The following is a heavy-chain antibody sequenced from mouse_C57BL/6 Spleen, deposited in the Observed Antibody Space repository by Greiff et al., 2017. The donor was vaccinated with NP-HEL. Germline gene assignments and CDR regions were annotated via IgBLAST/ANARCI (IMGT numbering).Heavy chain of an antibody. CDR3: ARSARATTVVEGFDV. D-gene: IGHD1-1*01. Sequence: QVQLQQSGAELMKPGASVKLSCKATGYTFTGYWIEWVKQRPGHGLEWIGEILPGIGSTNYNEKFKGKATFTADTSSNTAYMQLSSLTTEDSAIYYCARSARATTVVEGFDVWGTGTTVTVSS. J-gene: IGHJ1*03. CDR1: GYTFTGYW. CDR2: ILPGIGST. V-gene: IGHV1-9*01.